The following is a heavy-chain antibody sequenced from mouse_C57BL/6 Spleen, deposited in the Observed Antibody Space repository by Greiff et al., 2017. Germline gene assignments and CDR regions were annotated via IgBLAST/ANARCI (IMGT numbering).Heavy chain of an antibody. CDR3: AKSQMEYYAMDY. CDR2: LWSGGST. CDR1: GFSLTSYG. J-gene: IGHJ4*01. Sequence: QVHVKQSGPGLVQPSQSLSITCTVSGFSLTSYGVHWVRQPPGKGLAWLGVLWSGGSTDDNAAFISSLSISKDNSKSQVFFKMNSLQADDTAIYYGAKSQMEYYAMDYWGQGTSVTVSS. V-gene: IGHV2-4*01.